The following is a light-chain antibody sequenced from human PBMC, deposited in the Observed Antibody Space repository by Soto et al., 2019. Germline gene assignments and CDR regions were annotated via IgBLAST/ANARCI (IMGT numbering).Light chain of an antibody. CDR3: QQYNDWPRT. CDR1: QSVTNK. Sequence: EIVMTQSPATLSVSPGERATLSCRATQSVTNKLAWYQQKPGQPPRLLIYGASSRVTGVPARFSGSGSETEFTLSISSLQSEDFAVYYCQQYNDWPRTFGGGTKVDIK. V-gene: IGKV3-15*01. CDR2: GAS. J-gene: IGKJ4*01.